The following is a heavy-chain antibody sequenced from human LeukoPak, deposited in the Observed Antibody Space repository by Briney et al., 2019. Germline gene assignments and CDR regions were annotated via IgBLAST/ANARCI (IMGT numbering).Heavy chain of an antibody. CDR1: GYTFTSYY. J-gene: IGHJ5*02. D-gene: IGHD2-2*01. Sequence: ASVKVSCKASGYTFTSYYMHWVRQAPGQGLEWMGIINPSGGSTSYAQKFQGRVTMTRDTSTSTVYMELSSLRSEDTAVYYCAGENSHRDIVVVPAAIPHWFDPWGQGTLVTVSS. V-gene: IGHV1-46*01. CDR2: INPSGGST. CDR3: AGENSHRDIVVVPAAIPHWFDP.